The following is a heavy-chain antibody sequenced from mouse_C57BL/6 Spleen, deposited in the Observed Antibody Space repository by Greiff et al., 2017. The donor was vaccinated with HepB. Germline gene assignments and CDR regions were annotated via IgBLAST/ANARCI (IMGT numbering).Heavy chain of an antibody. CDR3: ARPSYGNYYAMDY. CDR1: GFTFSSYT. CDR2: ISGGGGNT. J-gene: IGHJ4*01. Sequence: EVQLVESGGGLVKPGGSLKLSCAASGFTFSSYTMSWVRQTPEKRLEWVATISGGGGNTYYPDSVKGRFTISRDNAKNTLYLQMSSLRSEDTALYYCARPSYGNYYAMDYWGQGTSVTVSS. D-gene: IGHD2-1*01. V-gene: IGHV5-9*01.